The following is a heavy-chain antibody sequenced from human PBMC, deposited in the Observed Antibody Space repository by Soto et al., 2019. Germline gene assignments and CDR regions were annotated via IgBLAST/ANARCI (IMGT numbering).Heavy chain of an antibody. Sequence: PSETLSLTCTVSGGSISSYYWSWIRQPPGKGLEWIGYIYYSGSTNYNPSLKSRVTISVDASKNQFSLKLSSVTAADTAVYYCARVNCSSTSCYFDDWGQGTLVTVAS. CDR2: IYYSGST. CDR3: ARVNCSSTSCYFDD. CDR1: GGSISSYY. J-gene: IGHJ4*02. V-gene: IGHV4-59*01. D-gene: IGHD2-2*01.